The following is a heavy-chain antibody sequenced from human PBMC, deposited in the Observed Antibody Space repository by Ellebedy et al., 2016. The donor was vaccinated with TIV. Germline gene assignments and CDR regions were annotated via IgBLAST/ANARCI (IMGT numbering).Heavy chain of an antibody. J-gene: IGHJ4*02. Sequence: GESLKISCAASGFTFSDYWMHWVRQAPGEGLVCVSRISGDGTSTHSADSVKGRFTISRDNAKNTLYLQMNSLRAEDTAVDYCESRSPYGGFFDSWGQGTLVTVSS. CDR2: ISGDGTST. D-gene: IGHD4-23*01. CDR1: GFTFSDYW. V-gene: IGHV3-74*01. CDR3: ESRSPYGGFFDS.